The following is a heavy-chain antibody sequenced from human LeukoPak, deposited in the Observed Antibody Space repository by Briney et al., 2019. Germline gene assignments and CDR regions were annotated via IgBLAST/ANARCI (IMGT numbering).Heavy chain of an antibody. Sequence: GGSLRLSCAASGFTFSNYGMHWVRQAPGKGLEWVSFIRYTGSNKYYADSVKGRFSISRDNSKNTLYLQMNSLKTEDTAVYYCTTDLVVPAAISWGDYWGQGTLVTVSS. CDR1: GFTFSNYG. CDR3: TTDLVVPAAISWGDY. V-gene: IGHV3-30*02. D-gene: IGHD2-2*02. J-gene: IGHJ4*02. CDR2: IRYTGSNK.